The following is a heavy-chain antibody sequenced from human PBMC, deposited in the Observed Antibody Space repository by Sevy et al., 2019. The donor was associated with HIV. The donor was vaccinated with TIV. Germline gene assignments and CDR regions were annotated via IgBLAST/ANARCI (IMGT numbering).Heavy chain of an antibody. D-gene: IGHD3-10*01. CDR2: INHSGST. V-gene: IGHV4-34*01. CDR3: ARARTITYYYGSGSPGGGYYYYGMDV. Sequence: SETLSLTCAVYGGSFSGYYWSWIRQPPGKGLEWIGEINHSGSTNYNPSLKSRVTISVDTSKNQFSLKLSSVTAADTAGYYCARARTITYYYGSGSPGGGYYYYGMDVWGQGTTVTVSS. CDR1: GGSFSGYY. J-gene: IGHJ6*02.